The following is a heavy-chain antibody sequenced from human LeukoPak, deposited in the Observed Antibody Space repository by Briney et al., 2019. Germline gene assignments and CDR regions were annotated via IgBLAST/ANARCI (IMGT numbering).Heavy chain of an antibody. J-gene: IGHJ4*02. D-gene: IGHD6-19*01. CDR1: GFTFSDYY. CDR2: ISSSSSYT. Sequence: GGSLRLSCAASGFTFSDYYMSWIRQAPGKGLEWVSYISSSSSYTNYADSVKGRFTISRDNAKNSLYLQMNSLRAEDTAVYYCARNRPGIAVAGTDYWGQGTLVTVSS. CDR3: ARNRPGIAVAGTDY. V-gene: IGHV3-11*06.